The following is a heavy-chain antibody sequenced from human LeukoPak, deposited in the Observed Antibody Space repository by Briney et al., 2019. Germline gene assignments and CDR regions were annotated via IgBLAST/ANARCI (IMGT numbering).Heavy chain of an antibody. CDR3: TRGRRGYSYGYNDY. V-gene: IGHV3-49*04. D-gene: IGHD5-18*01. CDR2: IRSKAYGGTT. CDR1: GFTFGDYA. J-gene: IGHJ4*02. Sequence: GGSLRLSCTASGFTFGDYAMSWVRQAPGKGLEWVGFIRSKAYGGTTEYAASVKGRFTISRDDSKSIAYLQMNSLKTEDTAVYYCTRGRRGYSYGYNDYWGQGTLVTVSS.